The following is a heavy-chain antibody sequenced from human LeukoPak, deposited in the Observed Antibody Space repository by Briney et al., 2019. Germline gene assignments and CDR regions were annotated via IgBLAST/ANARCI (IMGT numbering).Heavy chain of an antibody. J-gene: IGHJ6*03. V-gene: IGHV4-4*07. Sequence: PSETLSLTCTVSGGSISSYYWSWIWQPAGKGLEWIGRIYTRGSSNYNPSLKSRVTMSVDTSKNQFSLKLSSVTAADTAVYYCARDRMYDILTGYYYYYYMDVWGKGTTVTISS. D-gene: IGHD3-9*01. CDR2: IYTRGSS. CDR3: ARDRMYDILTGYYYYYYMDV. CDR1: GGSISSYY.